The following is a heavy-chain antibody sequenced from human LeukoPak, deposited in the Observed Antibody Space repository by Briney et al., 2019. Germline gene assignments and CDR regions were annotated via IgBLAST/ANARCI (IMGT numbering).Heavy chain of an antibody. J-gene: IGHJ4*02. CDR3: ARERTAIVDY. Sequence: PGGPLRLSCAASGFTFSDYYMSWVRQAPGKGLEWVSYISSRSTYTNYADSVKGRFTISRDNPRNSLYLQMNSLRAEDTAVYYCARERTAIVDYWGQGTLVTVSS. CDR2: ISSRSTYT. V-gene: IGHV3-11*05. CDR1: GFTFSDYY. D-gene: IGHD5-18*01.